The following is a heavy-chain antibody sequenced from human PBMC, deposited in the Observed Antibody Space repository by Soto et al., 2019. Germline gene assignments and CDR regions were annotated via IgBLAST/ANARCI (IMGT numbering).Heavy chain of an antibody. CDR1: GFTLSYAW. J-gene: IGHJ6*02. Sequence: PGGSLRLSCAVSGFTLSYAWMNWVRQSPGKGLEWVGRIKSEADGGTTDYAAPVKGRFTISRDDSKNTLYLQMNSLKTEDTAVYYCTRQLVYYYSGMDVWGQGTTVTVSS. V-gene: IGHV3-15*07. CDR3: TRQLVYYYSGMDV. CDR2: IKSEADGGTT. D-gene: IGHD6-6*01.